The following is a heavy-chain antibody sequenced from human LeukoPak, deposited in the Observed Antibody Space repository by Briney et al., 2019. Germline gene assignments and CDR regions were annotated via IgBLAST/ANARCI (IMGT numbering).Heavy chain of an antibody. CDR1: GDSISTSSYY. Sequence: SETLSLTCSVSGDSISTSSYYWGWLRQPPGKGLEWIATIYYSGSTYYNPSLTSRVTISVDTSKNQFSLKLSSVTAADTAVYYCARHKDYYYSYMDVWGKGTTVTISS. CDR2: IYYSGST. CDR3: ARHKDYYYSYMDV. J-gene: IGHJ6*03. V-gene: IGHV4-39*01.